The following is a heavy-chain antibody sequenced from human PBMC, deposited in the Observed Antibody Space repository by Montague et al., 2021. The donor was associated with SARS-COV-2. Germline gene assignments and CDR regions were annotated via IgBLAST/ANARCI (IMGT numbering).Heavy chain of an antibody. J-gene: IGHJ5*02. D-gene: IGHD2-2*02. CDR1: GGSFSGYY. V-gene: IGHV4-34*01. CDR2: INHSGST. Sequence: SETLSLTCAVYGGSFSGYYWSWIRLPPGKGLEWIGEINHSGSTNYNPSLNSRVTISVDTSKNQFSLKLSSVTAADTAVYYCASLTLGYCSSTSGYSDWFDPWGQGTLVTVSS. CDR3: ASLTLGYCSSTSGYSDWFDP.